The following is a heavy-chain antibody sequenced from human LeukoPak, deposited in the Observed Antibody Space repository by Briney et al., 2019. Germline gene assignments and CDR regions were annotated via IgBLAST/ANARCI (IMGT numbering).Heavy chain of an antibody. D-gene: IGHD3-22*01. V-gene: IGHV3-53*04. CDR3: ARGYYDSSAYHDAFDI. Sequence: GGSLRLSCAASGFTVSSNYMSWVRQAPGEGLEWVSIIYSGGSIYYADSVKGRFTISRHDSKNTVYLQMNSLRAEDTAVYYCARGYYDSSAYHDAFDIWGQGTMVTVSS. CDR2: IYSGGSI. J-gene: IGHJ3*02. CDR1: GFTVSSNY.